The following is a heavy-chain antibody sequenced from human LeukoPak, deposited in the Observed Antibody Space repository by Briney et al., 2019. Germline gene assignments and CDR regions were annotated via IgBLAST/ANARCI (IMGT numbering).Heavy chain of an antibody. CDR1: GFTFSSYS. CDR2: ISSSSSYI. V-gene: IGHV3-21*01. CDR3: ARGLGLPIAAAASDY. Sequence: KPGGSLRLSCAASGFTFSSYSMNWVRQAPGKGLEWVSSISSSSSYIYYADSVKGRFTISRDDAKNSLYLQMNSLRAEDTAVYYCARGLGLPIAAAASDYWGQGTLVTVSS. D-gene: IGHD6-13*01. J-gene: IGHJ4*02.